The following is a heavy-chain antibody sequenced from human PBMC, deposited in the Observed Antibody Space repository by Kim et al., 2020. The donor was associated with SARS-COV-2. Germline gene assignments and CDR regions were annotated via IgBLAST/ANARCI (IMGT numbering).Heavy chain of an antibody. CDR1: GGSISSSSYF. CDR2: IYYSGST. CDR3: ARVGGDIVVVPAAMVFFSWFDP. D-gene: IGHD2-2*01. Sequence: SETLSLTCTVSGGSISSSSYFWGWIRQPPGKGLEWIGNIYYSGSTYYNPSLKSRVTISVDTSKNQFSLKLSSVTAADTAVYYCARVGGDIVVVPAAMVFFSWFDPWGQGTLVTVSS. V-gene: IGHV4-39*01. J-gene: IGHJ5*02.